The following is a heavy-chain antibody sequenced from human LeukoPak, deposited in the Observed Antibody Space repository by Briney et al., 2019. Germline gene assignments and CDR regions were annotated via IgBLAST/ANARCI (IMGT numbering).Heavy chain of an antibody. D-gene: IGHD1-26*01. V-gene: IGHV3-74*01. CDR2: INEDGSTI. J-gene: IGHJ4*02. CDR3: VKDFVGADEF. CDR1: GFTLSSYW. Sequence: PGGSLRLSRAASGFTLSSYWMHWVRQAPGKGLVWVSRINEDGSTINYADSVRGRFTISRDIAKNTLYLQMNSLRPEDTAVYYCVKDFVGADEFWGQGALVTVSS.